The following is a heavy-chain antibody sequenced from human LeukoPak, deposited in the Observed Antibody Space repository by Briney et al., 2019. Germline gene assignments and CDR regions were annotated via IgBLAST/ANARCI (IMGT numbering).Heavy chain of an antibody. J-gene: IGHJ4*02. CDR2: ISSSGSTI. V-gene: IGHV3-11*01. CDR1: GFTFSDYY. D-gene: IGHD3-22*01. CDR3: AAYNFHYYDSSNY. Sequence: PGGSLRLSCAASGFTFSDYYMSWIRQAPGKGLEWVSYISSSGSTIYYADSVKGRFTISRDNAKNSLYLQMNSLRAEDTAVYYCAAYNFHYYDSSNYWGQGTLVTVSS.